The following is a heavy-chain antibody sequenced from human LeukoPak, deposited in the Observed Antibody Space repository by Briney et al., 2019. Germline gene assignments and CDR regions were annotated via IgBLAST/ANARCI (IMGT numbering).Heavy chain of an antibody. J-gene: IGHJ4*02. D-gene: IGHD5-24*01. V-gene: IGHV3-7*04. CDR3: TRVGYIDEGIDY. Sequence: GGSLRLSCATSGFTFSSNWMSWVRHVPGRGLDWVANIKPDGSAGYYAASVKGRFTVSRDNAKNSLYLQMNSLRAEDTAIYYCTRVGYIDEGIDYWGQGTLVTVSS. CDR1: GFTFSSNW. CDR2: IKPDGSAG.